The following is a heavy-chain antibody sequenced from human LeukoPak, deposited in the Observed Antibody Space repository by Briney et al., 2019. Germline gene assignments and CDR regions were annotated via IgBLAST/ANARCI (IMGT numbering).Heavy chain of an antibody. CDR3: GKGYDSGWYGFDY. D-gene: IGHD6-13*01. CDR1: AFTFSTYG. V-gene: IGHV3-30*02. CDR2: IRYDGSNK. Sequence: GGSLRLSCAASAFTFSTYGMHWVRQAPGKGLEWVAFIRYDGSNKYYADSVKGRFTIPRDNSKNALWLQMNSLRSEDTAIYYCGKGYDSGWYGFDYWGQGTLVTVSS. J-gene: IGHJ4*02.